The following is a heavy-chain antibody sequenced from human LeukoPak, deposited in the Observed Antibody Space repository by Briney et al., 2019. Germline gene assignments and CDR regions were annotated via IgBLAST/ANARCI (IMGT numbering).Heavy chain of an antibody. CDR1: GGSISSSSYY. CDR3: ARVSGSRRGYSYGSTGYYFDY. CDR2: IYYSGST. V-gene: IGHV4-39*07. Sequence: SETLSLTCTVSGGSISSSSYYWGWIRQPPGKGLEWIGSIYYSGSTYYNPSLKSRVTISVDTSKNQFSLKLSSVTAADTAVYYCARVSGSRRGYSYGSTGYYFDYWGQGTLVTVSS. J-gene: IGHJ4*02. D-gene: IGHD5-18*01.